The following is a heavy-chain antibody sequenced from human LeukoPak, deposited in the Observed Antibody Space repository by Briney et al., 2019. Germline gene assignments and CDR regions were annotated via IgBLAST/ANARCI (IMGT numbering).Heavy chain of an antibody. D-gene: IGHD4-17*01. CDR1: GFTVSSNY. J-gene: IGHJ3*02. V-gene: IGHV3-53*01. CDR2: IYSGGST. CDR3: ARERSRAFDI. Sequence: EGSLRLSCAASGFTVSSNYMSWVRQAPGKGLEWVSVIYSGGSTYYADSVKGRLTISRNNSKNTLYLQMNRLRAEDTAVYYCARERSRAFDIWGQGKMVTVS.